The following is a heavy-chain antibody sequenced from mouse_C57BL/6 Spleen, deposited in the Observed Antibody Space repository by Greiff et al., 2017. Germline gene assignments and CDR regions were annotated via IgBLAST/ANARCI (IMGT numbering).Heavy chain of an antibody. CDR3: ARERGYRDYFDY. Sequence: EVQLQESGPGLVKPSQSLSLTCSVTGYSITSGYYWNWIRQFPGNKLEWMGYISYDGSNNYNPSLKNRISITRDTSKNQFFLKLNSVTTEDTATYYCARERGYRDYFDYWGQGTTLTVSS. CDR2: ISYDGSN. D-gene: IGHD2-14*01. J-gene: IGHJ2*01. CDR1: GYSITSGYY. V-gene: IGHV3-6*01.